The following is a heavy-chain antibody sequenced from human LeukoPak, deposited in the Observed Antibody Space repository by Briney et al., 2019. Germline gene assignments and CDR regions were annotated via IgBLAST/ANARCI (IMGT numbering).Heavy chain of an antibody. CDR2: INPNSGDT. Sequence: ASVKLSCKASGYTVTGYYMHWERHAPGQWLEWMGWINPNSGDTNYAQKFQGRVTMTRDTSISTAYKELSRLRSDDTAVYYCARYCSSSSCFFTGRKYNGMDVWGQGTTVTVSS. D-gene: IGHD2-2*01. V-gene: IGHV1-2*02. CDR3: ARYCSSSSCFFTGRKYNGMDV. J-gene: IGHJ6*02. CDR1: GYTVTGYY.